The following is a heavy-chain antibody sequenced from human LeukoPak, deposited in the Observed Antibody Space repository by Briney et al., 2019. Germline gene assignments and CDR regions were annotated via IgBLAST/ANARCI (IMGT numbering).Heavy chain of an antibody. CDR1: GYPFDNFG. D-gene: IGHD5-12*01. Sequence: ASVKVSCKASGYPFDNFGLTWVRQDPGQGLEWMGWISAYNGNTHYAQKFRGRLTLTTETSTSTAYLELRSLKSDDTAVYYCAREIHDVTRVATKGDDAFDIWGQGTMVTVSS. CDR3: AREIHDVTRVATKGDDAFDI. V-gene: IGHV1-18*01. CDR2: ISAYNGNT. J-gene: IGHJ3*02.